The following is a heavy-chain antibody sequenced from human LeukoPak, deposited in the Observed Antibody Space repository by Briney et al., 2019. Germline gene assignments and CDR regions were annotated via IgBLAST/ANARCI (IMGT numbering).Heavy chain of an antibody. CDR1: GFTFDDYA. V-gene: IGHV3-9*01. D-gene: IGHD3-9*01. CDR3: AKDMGNTYYDILTGYSIDY. Sequence: PGGSLRLSCAASGFTFDDYAMHWVRQAPGKGLEWVSGISWNSGSIGYADSVKGRFTISRDNAKNSLYLQMNSLRAEDTALYYCAKDMGNTYYDILTGYSIDYWGQGTLVTVSS. J-gene: IGHJ4*02. CDR2: ISWNSGSI.